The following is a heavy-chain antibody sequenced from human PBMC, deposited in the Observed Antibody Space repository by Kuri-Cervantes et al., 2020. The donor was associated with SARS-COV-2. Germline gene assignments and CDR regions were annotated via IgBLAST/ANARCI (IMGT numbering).Heavy chain of an antibody. V-gene: IGHV4-4*07. CDR3: ARAYGFLRYIYYMDV. CDR2: IYTSGST. CDR1: GGSISSYY. Sequence: GSLRLSCTVSGGSISSYYWSWIRQPAGKGLEWIGRIYTSGSTNYNSSLKSRVTMSVDTSTKQFSLNLNSVTAADTAVYYCARAYGFLRYIYYMDVWGRGTTVTDSS. D-gene: IGHD4-17*01. J-gene: IGHJ6*03.